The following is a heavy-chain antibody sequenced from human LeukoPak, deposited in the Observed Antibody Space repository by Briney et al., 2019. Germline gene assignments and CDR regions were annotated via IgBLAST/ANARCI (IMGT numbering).Heavy chain of an antibody. V-gene: IGHV3-21*04. CDR1: GFPFSTHS. CDR3: ARDSIVRGNIGNDMDV. J-gene: IGHJ6*03. D-gene: IGHD2-8*01. Sequence: PGGSLRLSCAASGFPFSTHSLNWVRQAPGKGLEWVSSISAGGDFVYYGDSVKGRFTMSRDNAKNSLHLQMNSLRAGDTAVYYCARDSIVRGNIGNDMDVWGKGTTVTVSS. CDR2: ISAGGDFV.